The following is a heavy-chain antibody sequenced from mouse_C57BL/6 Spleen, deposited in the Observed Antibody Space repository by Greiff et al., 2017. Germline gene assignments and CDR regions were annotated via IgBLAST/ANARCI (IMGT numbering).Heavy chain of an antibody. Sequence: DVKLQESGPGLVKPSQSLSLTCSVTGYSITSGYYWNWIRQFPGNKLEWMGYISYDGSNNYNPSLKNRISITRDTSKNQFFLKLNSVTTEDTATYYCARGIYYDYDGAWFAYWGQGTLVTVSA. D-gene: IGHD2-4*01. V-gene: IGHV3-6*01. CDR1: GYSITSGYY. CDR2: ISYDGSN. J-gene: IGHJ3*01. CDR3: ARGIYYDYDGAWFAY.